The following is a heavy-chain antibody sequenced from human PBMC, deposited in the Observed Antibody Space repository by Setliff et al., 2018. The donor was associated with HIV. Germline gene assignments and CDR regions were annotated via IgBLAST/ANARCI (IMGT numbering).Heavy chain of an antibody. CDR3: AKGPGFLTDF. CDR2: IYASDSSGST. V-gene: IGHV4-61*09. Sequence: SETLSLTCTVSGGSITTGSYYWSWIRQPAGQGLEWIGHIYASDSSGSTTYNPSLKSRLTISVDTSKTQCSLKLNSVTAADTAVYYCAKGPGFLTDFWGQGTLVTVSS. D-gene: IGHD3-3*01. J-gene: IGHJ4*02. CDR1: GGSITTGSYY.